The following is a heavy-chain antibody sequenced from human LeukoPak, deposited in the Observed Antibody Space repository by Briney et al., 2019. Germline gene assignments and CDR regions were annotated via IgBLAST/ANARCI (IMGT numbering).Heavy chain of an antibody. D-gene: IGHD2/OR15-2a*01. CDR2: ISRSGTTI. J-gene: IGHJ6*02. CDR3: ARPPSISNPYFGMDV. V-gene: IGHV3-48*03. Sequence: GGSLRLSCAASGFTFGSYEMNWVRQAPGKGLEWFSYISRSGTTIYYADSVKGRFTISRDNGKNSLYLQMNSLRADDTAVYYCARPPSISNPYFGMDVWGQGTTVTVSS. CDR1: GFTFGSYE.